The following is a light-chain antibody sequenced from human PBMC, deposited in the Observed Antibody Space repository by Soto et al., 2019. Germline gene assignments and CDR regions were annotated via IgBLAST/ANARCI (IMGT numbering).Light chain of an antibody. CDR2: GAS. V-gene: IGKV3-20*01. CDR3: QQYGSSPSIT. CDR1: QSVSSSY. J-gene: IGKJ5*01. Sequence: EIVWPHSPDTRSWSPVERATLSCRASQSVSSSYLAWYQQKPGQAPRLLIYGASSRATGIPDRFSGSGSGTDFTLTISRLEPEDFAVYYCQQYGSSPSITFGQGTRLEIK.